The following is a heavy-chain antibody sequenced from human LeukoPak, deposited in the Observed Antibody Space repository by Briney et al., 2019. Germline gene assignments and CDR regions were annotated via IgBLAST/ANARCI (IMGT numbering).Heavy chain of an antibody. CDR2: IIPTFGTA. Sequence: ASVKVSCKASGGTFSSYAISWVRQAPGQGLEWMGGIIPTFGTANYAQKFQGRVTITADESTSTAYMELSSLRSEDTAIYYCARRKYGAGYNGMDVWGQGTTVTVSS. J-gene: IGHJ6*02. CDR3: ARRKYGAGYNGMDV. D-gene: IGHD4/OR15-4a*01. V-gene: IGHV1-69*13. CDR1: GGTFSSYA.